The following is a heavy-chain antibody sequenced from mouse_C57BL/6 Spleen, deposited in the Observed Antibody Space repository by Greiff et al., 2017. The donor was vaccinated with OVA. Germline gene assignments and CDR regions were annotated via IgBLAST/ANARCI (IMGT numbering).Heavy chain of an antibody. CDR3: ARSGDGYLDY. J-gene: IGHJ2*01. CDR1: GYTFTSYD. Sequence: VKVVESGPELVKPGASVKLSCKASGYTFTSYDINWVKQRPGQGLEWIGWIYPRDGSTKYNEKFKGKATLTVDTSSSTAYMELHSLTSEDSAVYFCARSGDGYLDYWGQGTTLTVSS. V-gene: IGHV1-85*01. D-gene: IGHD2-3*01. CDR2: IYPRDGST.